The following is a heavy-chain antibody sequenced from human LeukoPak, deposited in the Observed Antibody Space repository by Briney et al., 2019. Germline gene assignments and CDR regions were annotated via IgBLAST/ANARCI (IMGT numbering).Heavy chain of an antibody. D-gene: IGHD6-6*01. J-gene: IGHJ4*02. CDR2: INHSGST. CDR1: GGSFSGYY. Sequence: PSETLSPTCAVYGGSFSGYYWSWIRQPPGKGLEWIGEINHSGSTNYNPSLKSRVTISVDTSKNQFSLKLSSVTAADTAVYYCARRGIAARLAGMRYWGQGTLVTVSS. V-gene: IGHV4-34*01. CDR3: ARRGIAARLAGMRY.